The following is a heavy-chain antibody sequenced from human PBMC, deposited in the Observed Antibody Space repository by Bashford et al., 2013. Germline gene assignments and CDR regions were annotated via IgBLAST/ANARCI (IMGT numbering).Heavy chain of an antibody. CDR3: ARDRAKYSSAHYGMDV. CDR2: IIPMFATG. V-gene: IGHV1-69*06. J-gene: IGHJ6*02. D-gene: IGHD6-19*01. Sequence: WVRQAPGQGLEWMGGIIPMFATGDYAEKFQGRVTITADKTTTTAYMELSSLRSEDTAVYYCARDRAKYSSAHYGMDVWGQGTTVTVSS.